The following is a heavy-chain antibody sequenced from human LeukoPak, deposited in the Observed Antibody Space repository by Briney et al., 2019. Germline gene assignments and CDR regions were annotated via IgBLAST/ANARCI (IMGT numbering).Heavy chain of an antibody. J-gene: IGHJ4*02. Sequence: PSETLSLTCTVSGGSISSYYWSWIRQPPGKGLEWIGYIFYSGSTNYNPSLKSRVTISLDTSKKQFSLKVNSVTAADTAVYYCARGRDGYKFDYWGQGTLVTVSS. CDR1: GGSISSYY. CDR2: IFYSGST. CDR3: ARGRDGYKFDY. D-gene: IGHD5-24*01. V-gene: IGHV4-59*01.